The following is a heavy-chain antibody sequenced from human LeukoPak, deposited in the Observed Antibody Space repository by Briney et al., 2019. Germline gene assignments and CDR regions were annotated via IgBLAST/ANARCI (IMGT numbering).Heavy chain of an antibody. V-gene: IGHV4-34*01. J-gene: IGHJ1*01. CDR2: INHSGST. CDR3: ARGPIVVVPAATRPFQH. Sequence: SETLSLTCAVYGGSFSGYYWSWIRQPPGKGLEWIGEINHSGSTNYNPSLKSRVTISVDTSENQFSLKLSSVTAADTAVYYCARGPIVVVPAATRPFQHWGQGTLVTVSS. CDR1: GGSFSGYY. D-gene: IGHD2-2*01.